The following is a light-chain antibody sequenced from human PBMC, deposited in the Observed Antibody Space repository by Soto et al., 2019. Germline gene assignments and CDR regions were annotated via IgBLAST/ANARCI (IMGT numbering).Light chain of an antibody. CDR1: SSNIGAGYD. Sequence: QSVLTQPPSVSGAPGQRVTISCTGSSSNIGAGYDVHGYQQLPGTAPKLLIYGNSNRPSGVPDRFSGSKSGTSASLAITGLQAEDEADYYCQSYDSSLSGHVVFGGGTKVTVL. CDR3: QSYDSSLSGHVV. CDR2: GNS. V-gene: IGLV1-40*01. J-gene: IGLJ2*01.